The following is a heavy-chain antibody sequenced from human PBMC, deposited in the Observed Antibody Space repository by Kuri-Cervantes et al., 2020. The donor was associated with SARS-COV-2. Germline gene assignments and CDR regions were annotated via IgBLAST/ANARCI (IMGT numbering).Heavy chain of an antibody. Sequence: GESLKISCAASGFTFSSYAMSWVRQAPGKGLEWVSVIYSGGSSTYYADSVKGRFTISRDNSKNTLYLQMNSLRAEDTAVYYCAKVAKYYDFWSGPSAAYYFDYWGQGTLVTSPQ. CDR3: AKVAKYYDFWSGPSAAYYFDY. D-gene: IGHD3-3*01. CDR1: GFTFSSYA. J-gene: IGHJ4*02. V-gene: IGHV3-23*03. CDR2: IYSGGSST.